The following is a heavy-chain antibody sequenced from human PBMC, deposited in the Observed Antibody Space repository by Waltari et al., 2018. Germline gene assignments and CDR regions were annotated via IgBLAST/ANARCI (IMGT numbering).Heavy chain of an antibody. J-gene: IGHJ4*02. D-gene: IGHD3-3*02. V-gene: IGHV3-23*01. Sequence: EVQLLESGGGLVQPGGSLRLSCAASGFTFCNHAMSWVRQAPGKGLEGCSVFSYDVRISYSAASGRDRFTSSRDNSRNTLYLEMNSLRDEDTAVYYCARDWRRSLEFFDWLLFALDFWGQGTLVAVSS. CDR2: FSYDVRIS. CDR3: ARDWRRSLEFFDWLLFALDF. CDR1: GFTFCNHA.